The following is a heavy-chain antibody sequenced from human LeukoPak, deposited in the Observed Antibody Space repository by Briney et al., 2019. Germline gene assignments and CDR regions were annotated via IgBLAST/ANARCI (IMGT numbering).Heavy chain of an antibody. V-gene: IGHV1-69*05. Sequence: SVKVSCKASGYTFTSYGISWVRQAPGQGLEWMGGIIPIFGTANYAQKFQGRVTITTDGSTSTAYMELSSLRSEDTAVYYCARGPPMVRGVIYFDYWGQGTLVTVSS. J-gene: IGHJ4*02. D-gene: IGHD3-10*01. CDR2: IIPIFGTA. CDR1: GYTFTSYG. CDR3: ARGPPMVRGVIYFDY.